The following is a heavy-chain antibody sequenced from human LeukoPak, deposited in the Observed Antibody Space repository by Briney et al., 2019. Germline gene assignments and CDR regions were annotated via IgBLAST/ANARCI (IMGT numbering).Heavy chain of an antibody. D-gene: IGHD3-22*01. CDR1: GGTFSSYA. V-gene: IGHV1-69*13. CDR2: IIPIFGTA. CDR3: ARARDYYDSSGYPYYYYYYMDV. Sequence: GASVKVSCKASGGTFSSYATSWVRQAPGQGLEWMGGIIPIFGTANYAQKFQGRVTVTADESTSTAYMELSSLRSEDTAVYYCARARDYYDSSGYPYYYYYYMDVWGKGTTVTVSS. J-gene: IGHJ6*03.